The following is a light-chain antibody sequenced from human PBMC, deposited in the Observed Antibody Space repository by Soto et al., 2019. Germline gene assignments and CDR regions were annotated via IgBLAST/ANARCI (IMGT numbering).Light chain of an antibody. V-gene: IGLV3-21*02. CDR1: KIGSES. Sequence: SYELTQPPSVSVAPGQTARIACGGNKIGSESVHWYQQKPGQAPVVVVYDDTDRPSGIPERFPGSNSGNTATLTISRVEAGDEADYYCQVWDSSRIRPVFGGGTKLTVL. CDR2: DDT. CDR3: QVWDSSRIRPV. J-gene: IGLJ3*02.